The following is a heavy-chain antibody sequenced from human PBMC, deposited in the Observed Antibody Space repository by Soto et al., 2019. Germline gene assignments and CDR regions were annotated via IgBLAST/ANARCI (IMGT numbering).Heavy chain of an antibody. J-gene: IGHJ6*02. CDR3: ARPLGYCSSTSCSPLFSYYYYGMDV. V-gene: IGHV3-30-3*01. CDR1: GFTFSSYA. Sequence: GGSLRLSCAASGFTFSSYAMHWVRQAPGKGLEWVAVISYDGSNKYYADSVKGRFTISRENSKNTLYLQMNSLRAEDTAVYYCARPLGYCSSTSCSPLFSYYYYGMDVWGQGTTVTVSS. CDR2: ISYDGSNK. D-gene: IGHD2-2*01.